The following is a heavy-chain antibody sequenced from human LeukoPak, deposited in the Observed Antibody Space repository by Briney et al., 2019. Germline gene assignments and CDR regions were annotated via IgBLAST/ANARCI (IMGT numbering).Heavy chain of an antibody. D-gene: IGHD6-13*01. CDR2: ISGSGGST. J-gene: IGHJ4*02. V-gene: IGHV3-23*01. CDR1: GFTFSSYA. Sequence: GGSLRLSCAASGFTFSSYAMSWVRQAPGKGLEWVSAISGSGGSTYYADSVKGRFTISRDNSKNTLFLQMNSLRAEDTAVYYCAKRGSVGTLGHFDYWGQGTLVTVSS. CDR3: AKRGSVGTLGHFDY.